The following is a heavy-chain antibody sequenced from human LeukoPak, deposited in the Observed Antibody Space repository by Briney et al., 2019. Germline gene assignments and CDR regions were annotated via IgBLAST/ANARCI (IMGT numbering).Heavy chain of an antibody. Sequence: GGSLRLSCAASRFIFSSFAMSWVRQTPGKGLEWVSAISGNGGSTHYADSVKGRFTISRDNSKNTLYLQMNSLRAEDTAVYYCAKAYGDYVGFDFWGQGVLVTVSS. CDR2: ISGNGGST. CDR1: RFIFSSFA. D-gene: IGHD4-17*01. J-gene: IGHJ4*02. V-gene: IGHV3-23*01. CDR3: AKAYGDYVGFDF.